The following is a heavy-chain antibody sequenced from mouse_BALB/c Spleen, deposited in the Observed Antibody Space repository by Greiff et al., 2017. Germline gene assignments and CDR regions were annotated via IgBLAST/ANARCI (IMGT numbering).Heavy chain of an antibody. CDR1: GYTFTDYE. CDR3: TRSYYDYDGPDGYYAMDY. V-gene: IGHV1-15*01. CDR2: IHPGSGGT. D-gene: IGHD2-4*01. J-gene: IGHJ4*01. Sequence: QVQLQQSGAELVRPGASVKLSCTALGYTFTDYEMPWVKQTPVHGLEWMGAIHPGSGGTDYNQKFTGQATLTADKSSSTAYMELSSLTSEDSAVYDCTRSYYDYDGPDGYYAMDYWGQGTSVTVSS.